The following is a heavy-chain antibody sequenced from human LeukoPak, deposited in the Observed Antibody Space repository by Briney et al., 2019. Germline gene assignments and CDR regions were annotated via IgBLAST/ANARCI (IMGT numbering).Heavy chain of an antibody. CDR3: ARDSGATHYYYYYMDV. Sequence: ASVKASCKASGYTFTGYYMHWVRQAPGQGLEWMGWINPNSGGTNYAQKFQGRVTMTRDTSISTAYMELSRLRSDDTAVYYCARDSGATHYYYYYMDVWGKGTTVTVSS. J-gene: IGHJ6*03. D-gene: IGHD1-26*01. V-gene: IGHV1-2*02. CDR1: GYTFTGYY. CDR2: INPNSGGT.